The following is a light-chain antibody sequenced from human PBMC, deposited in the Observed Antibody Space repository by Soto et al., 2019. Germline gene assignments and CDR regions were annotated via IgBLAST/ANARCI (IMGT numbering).Light chain of an antibody. CDR2: GAS. V-gene: IGKV3D-20*02. J-gene: IGKJ1*01. Sequence: EVVVTQSPGTLSLSPVERATLSCSASQSVTSDYLAWYQQKPGQSPRLLMSGASRRATGVPDRFSGSGSGTDFSLTISSLEPEDFAVYYCQQRDNWPLTFGQGTKVDIK. CDR3: QQRDNWPLT. CDR1: QSVTSDY.